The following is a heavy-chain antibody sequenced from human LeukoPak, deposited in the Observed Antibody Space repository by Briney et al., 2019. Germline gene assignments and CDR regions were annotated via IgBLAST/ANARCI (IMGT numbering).Heavy chain of an antibody. V-gene: IGHV3-48*02. J-gene: IGHJ4*02. CDR1: GFTFSSYS. CDR3: ASGGQSAYYLVRGVNSYY. D-gene: IGHD3-10*01. CDR2: ISSSSSTL. Sequence: GGSLRLSCAASGFTFSSYSMNWVRQAPGKGLEWVSYISSSSSTLYYADSVKGRFTISRDNAKNSLYLQMNSLRDEDTAVYYCASGGQSAYYLVRGVNSYYWGQGTLVTVSS.